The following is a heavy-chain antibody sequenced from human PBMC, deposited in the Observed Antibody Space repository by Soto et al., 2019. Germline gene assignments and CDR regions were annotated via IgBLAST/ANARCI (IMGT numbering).Heavy chain of an antibody. J-gene: IGHJ5*02. Sequence: GGSLRLSCAASGFTFSTYWMSWVRQAPGKGPEWVANINEGGNEKHYVDSVKGRFTISRDNAETSLYLQMNSLRDEDTAVYYSTRDAGPSGWYLWGQGTLVTVSS. CDR2: INEGGNEK. V-gene: IGHV3-7*05. CDR3: TRDAGPSGWYL. CDR1: GFTFSTYW. D-gene: IGHD6-19*01.